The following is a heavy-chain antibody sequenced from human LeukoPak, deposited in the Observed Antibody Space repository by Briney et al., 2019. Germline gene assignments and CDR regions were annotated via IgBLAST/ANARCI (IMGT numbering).Heavy chain of an antibody. CDR2: IGSAGDT. V-gene: IGHV3-13*04. D-gene: IGHD2-2*01. Sequence: GGSLRLSCAASGFPFRTFDFHWVRHATGKGLEWVSSIGSAGDTYYPGSVKGRFTISRENAKNSLYLQTDSLRAADTALYFCARGSSLGFDPWGQGTLVTVSS. CDR1: GFPFRTFD. J-gene: IGHJ5*02. CDR3: ARGSSLGFDP.